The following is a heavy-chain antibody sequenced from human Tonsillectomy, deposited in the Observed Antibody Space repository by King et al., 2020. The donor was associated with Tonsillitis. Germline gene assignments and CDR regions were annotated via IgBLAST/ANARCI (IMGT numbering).Heavy chain of an antibody. D-gene: IGHD3-22*01. CDR3: ARGGDYYDRSGYLITGYFEY. V-gene: IGHV5-51*03. J-gene: IGHJ4*02. CDR2: IFAGDSDT. CDR1: GYTFSKYW. Sequence: QLVQSGAVMKKPGESLTVSCENSGYTFSKYWNAWVRQTPARGLEWMGIIFAGDSDTRYSPAFRGQFPISVDKSITTSRLQWNSLKASDTATYYCARGGDYYDRSGYLITGYFEYWGQGTLVTVSS.